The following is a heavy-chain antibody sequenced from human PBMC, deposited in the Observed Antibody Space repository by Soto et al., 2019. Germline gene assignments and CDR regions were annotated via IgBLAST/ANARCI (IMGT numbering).Heavy chain of an antibody. D-gene: IGHD2-15*01. CDR2: ISYDVSNK. V-gene: IGHV3-30*18. J-gene: IGHJ4*02. Sequence: GGSLRLSCAASGFTFSSYGMHWVRQAPGKGLEWVAVISYDVSNKYYADSVKGRFTISRDNSKNTLYLQMNSLRAEDTAVYYCAKAPRRYCSGGSCSGYFDYWGQGTLVTVSS. CDR1: GFTFSSYG. CDR3: AKAPRRYCSGGSCSGYFDY.